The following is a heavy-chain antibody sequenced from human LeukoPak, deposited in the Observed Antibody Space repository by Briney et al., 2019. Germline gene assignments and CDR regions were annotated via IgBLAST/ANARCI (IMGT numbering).Heavy chain of an antibody. Sequence: SETLSLTCAVYGGSFSGYYWSWIRQPPGKGLEWIGEINHSGSTNYNPALKSRVTISVDKSKNQFSLKLSSVTAADTAVSYCARRTTVTIPFGYWGQGTLVTVSS. CDR1: GGSFSGYY. CDR3: ARRTTVTIPFGY. D-gene: IGHD4-11*01. V-gene: IGHV4-34*01. J-gene: IGHJ4*02. CDR2: INHSGST.